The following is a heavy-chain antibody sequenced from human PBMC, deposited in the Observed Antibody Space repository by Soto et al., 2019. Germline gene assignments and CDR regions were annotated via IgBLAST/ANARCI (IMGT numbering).Heavy chain of an antibody. V-gene: IGHV1-18*01. CDR1: GYTFTSYG. Sequence: QVQLVQSGAEVKKPGASVKVSCKASGYTFTSYGISWVRQAPGQGLEWMGWISAYNGNTNYAQKIQGRVTMTTDTSTSTAYRERRSLRSDDTAVYYCATQHSSRYPYYVDYWGQGTLVTVSS. J-gene: IGHJ4*02. CDR3: ATQHSSRYPYYVDY. CDR2: ISAYNGNT. D-gene: IGHD6-13*01.